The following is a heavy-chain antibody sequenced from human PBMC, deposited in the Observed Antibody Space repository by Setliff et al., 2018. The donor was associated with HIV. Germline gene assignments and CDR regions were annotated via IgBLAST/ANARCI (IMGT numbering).Heavy chain of an antibody. CDR2: IHTSEST. CDR1: GGSINSGIYY. CDR3: ARAPSWRGYYP. V-gene: IGHV4-61*02. D-gene: IGHD3-3*01. J-gene: IGHJ5*02. Sequence: KPSETLSLTCTVSGGSINSGIYYWSWIRQPAGKGLQWIGRIHTSESTKYNPSLKSRVTISVDTSKNQFSLKLRSVTAADTAVYYCARAPSWRGYYPWGQGTLVTVSS.